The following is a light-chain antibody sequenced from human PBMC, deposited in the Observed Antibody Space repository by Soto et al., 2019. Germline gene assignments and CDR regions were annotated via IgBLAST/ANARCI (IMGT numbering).Light chain of an antibody. CDR1: SSDVGTYNY. Sequence: SVLTQPRSVSGSPKQSVTISCTGTSSDVGTYNYVSWFQQHPGKAPKLMISDVSKRPSGVPDRFSGSKSGNTASLTISGLQAEDEADYYCCSYAGSYILLFGGGTKLTVL. CDR3: CSYAGSYILL. V-gene: IGLV2-11*01. J-gene: IGLJ2*01. CDR2: DVS.